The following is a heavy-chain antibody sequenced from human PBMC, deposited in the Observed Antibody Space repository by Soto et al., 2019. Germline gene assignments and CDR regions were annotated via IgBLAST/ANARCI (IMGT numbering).Heavy chain of an antibody. J-gene: IGHJ5*02. CDR2: VYYTGST. Sequence: SETLSLTCTVSGDSIRSTDYYWSWIRQAPGKGLEWIGYVYYTGSTYYNPSLMSRLTISVDTSKNQFPLKLTSVTAAETAVYYCVRTAREGAVAPHWFDRWGQGTQVTVSS. V-gene: IGHV4-30-4*01. CDR3: VRTAREGAVAPHWFDR. CDR1: GDSIRSTDYY. D-gene: IGHD2-21*02.